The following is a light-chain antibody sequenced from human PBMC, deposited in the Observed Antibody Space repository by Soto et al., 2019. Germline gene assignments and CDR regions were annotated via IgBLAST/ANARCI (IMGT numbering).Light chain of an antibody. Sequence: IQMTQSPSSVSASVGDRVTITCRASQDISTWLAWYQQKPGKAPKSLIYTVSTLQSGVPSRFSGSGSGTEFSLTISSLQPEDFAVYYCQQYDNWPPITFGQGTRLEIK. CDR1: QDISTW. CDR3: QQYDNWPPIT. V-gene: IGKV1D-16*01. CDR2: TVS. J-gene: IGKJ5*01.